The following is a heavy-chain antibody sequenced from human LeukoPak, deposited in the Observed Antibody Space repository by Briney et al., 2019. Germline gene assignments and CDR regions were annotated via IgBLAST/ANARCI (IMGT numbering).Heavy chain of an antibody. CDR2: MNPNSGNT. CDR3: ARYSNYVGFS. CDR1: GYTFTTYD. D-gene: IGHD4-11*01. J-gene: IGHJ5*02. V-gene: IGHV1-8*03. Sequence: ASVKVFCKASGYTFTTYDINWVRQATGQGLEWMGWMNPNSGNTGYAQKFQGRVTVTRNTSISTAYMELSSLRSEDTAVYYCARYSNYVGFSWGQGTLVTVSS.